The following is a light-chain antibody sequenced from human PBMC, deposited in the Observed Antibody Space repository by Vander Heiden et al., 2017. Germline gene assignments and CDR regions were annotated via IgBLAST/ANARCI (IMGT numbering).Light chain of an antibody. CDR1: SSNIGAGYD. CDR3: QSYDSSLSGSWV. Sequence: QSVLTQPPSVSGAPGQRVTISCTGSSSNIGAGYDVHWYQQLPGTAPKLLIYGNGNRPSGVPDRFSGSKSGTSASLAITGLQAEDEAVYYCQSYDSSLSGSWVFGGGTKLTVL. J-gene: IGLJ3*02. V-gene: IGLV1-40*01. CDR2: GNG.